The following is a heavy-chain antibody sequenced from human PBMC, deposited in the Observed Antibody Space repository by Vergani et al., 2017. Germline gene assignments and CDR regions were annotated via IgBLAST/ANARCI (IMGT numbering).Heavy chain of an antibody. CDR1: GGTFSSYA. J-gene: IGHJ6*02. CDR2: IIPIFGTA. D-gene: IGHD2-2*01. Sequence: QVQLVQSGAEVKKPGSSVKVSCKASGGTFSSYAISWVRQAPGQGLEWMGGIIPIFGTANYAQKFQGRVTITADESTSTAYMELSSLRSEDTAVYYCARDRDIVVVPAAIQPSEYYYYGMDVWGQGTTVTVSS. CDR3: ARDRDIVVVPAAIQPSEYYYYGMDV. V-gene: IGHV1-69*01.